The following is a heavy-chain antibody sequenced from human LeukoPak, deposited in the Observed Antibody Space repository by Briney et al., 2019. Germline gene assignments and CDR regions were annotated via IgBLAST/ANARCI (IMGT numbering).Heavy chain of an antibody. CDR1: GFTFSSYA. CDR2: ISNSGNTT. J-gene: IGHJ6*03. V-gene: IGHV3-23*01. CDR3: ARGEYDLSYYYYYMDV. Sequence: GGSLRLSCAASGFTFSSYAMSWVRQAPGKGLEWVSGISNSGNTTYYADSVKGRFTVSRDSSKNTLYLQMNSLRAEDTAVYYCARGEYDLSYYYYYMDVWGKGTTVTVSS. D-gene: IGHD3-3*01.